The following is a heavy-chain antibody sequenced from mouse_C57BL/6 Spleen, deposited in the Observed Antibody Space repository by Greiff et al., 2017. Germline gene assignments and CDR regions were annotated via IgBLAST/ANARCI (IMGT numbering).Heavy chain of an antibody. Sequence: EVKLVESGGGLVKPGGSLKLSCAASGFTFSSYAMSWVRQTPEKRLEWVATISDGGSYTYYPDNVKGRFTISRDNAKNNLYLQMSHLKSEDTAMYYCARDRYLPLDYWGQGTTLTVSS. CDR1: GFTFSSYA. CDR3: ARDRYLPLDY. J-gene: IGHJ2*01. CDR2: ISDGGSYT. V-gene: IGHV5-4*01. D-gene: IGHD2-1*01.